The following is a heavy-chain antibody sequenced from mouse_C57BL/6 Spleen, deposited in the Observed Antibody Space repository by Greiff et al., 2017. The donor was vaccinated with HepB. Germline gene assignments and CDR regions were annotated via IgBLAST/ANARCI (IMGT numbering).Heavy chain of an antibody. CDR2: IYPGSGST. CDR1: GYTFTSYW. Sequence: QVQLQQSGAELVKPGASVKMSCKASGYTFTSYWITWVKQRPGQGLEWIGDIYPGSGSTNYNEKFKGKATLTVDKSSSTAYMQLSSMTSEDSAVYYCARGSYYGNYDDYWGQGTTLTVSS. J-gene: IGHJ2*01. D-gene: IGHD2-1*01. V-gene: IGHV1-55*01. CDR3: ARGSYYGNYDDY.